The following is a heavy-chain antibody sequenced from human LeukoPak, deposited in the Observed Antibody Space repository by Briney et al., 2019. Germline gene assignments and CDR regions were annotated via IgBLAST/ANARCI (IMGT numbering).Heavy chain of an antibody. J-gene: IGHJ4*02. Sequence: GGSLRLSCAASGFTFSSYAMHWVRQAPGKGLEYVSAISSNGGSTYYANSVKGRFTISRDNSKNTLYLQMGSLRAEDMAVYYCAREEAVAGLHYWGQGTLVTVS. V-gene: IGHV3-64*01. CDR2: ISSNGGST. CDR1: GFTFSSYA. CDR3: AREEAVAGLHY. D-gene: IGHD6-19*01.